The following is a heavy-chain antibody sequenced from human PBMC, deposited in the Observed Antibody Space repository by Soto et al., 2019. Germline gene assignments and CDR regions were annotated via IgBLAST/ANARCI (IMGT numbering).Heavy chain of an antibody. D-gene: IGHD2-2*01. Sequence: QVQLVQSGAEVKKPGASVKVSCKASGYTFTGYYMHWVRQAPGQGLEWLGWIDPNSGGTNYAQNFQGWGPMTRATSISTASLELSRLRSDDTAVYYCARVSGSSTICYVGPYDYWGQGTLVTVSS. CDR3: ARVSGSSTICYVGPYDY. J-gene: IGHJ4*02. CDR2: IDPNSGGT. V-gene: IGHV1-2*04. CDR1: GYTFTGYY.